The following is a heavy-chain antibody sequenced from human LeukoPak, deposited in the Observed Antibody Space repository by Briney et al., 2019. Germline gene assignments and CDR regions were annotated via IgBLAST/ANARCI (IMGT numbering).Heavy chain of an antibody. CDR3: TTRGEVTSYYYYYMDV. D-gene: IGHD3-3*01. CDR2: IIPIFGTA. V-gene: IGHV1-69*13. Sequence: GASVKVSCKASGGTFSSYAISWVRQAPGQGLEWMGGIIPIFGTANYAQKFQGRVTITADESTSTAYVELSSLRSEDTAVYYCTTRGEVTSYYYYYMDVWGKGTTVTVSS. J-gene: IGHJ6*03. CDR1: GGTFSSYA.